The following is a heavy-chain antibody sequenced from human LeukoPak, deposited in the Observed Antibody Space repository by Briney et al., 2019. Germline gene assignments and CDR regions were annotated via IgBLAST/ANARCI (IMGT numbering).Heavy chain of an antibody. CDR2: ISAYNGNT. V-gene: IGHV1-18*01. D-gene: IGHD6-13*01. Sequence: ASVKVSCKASGYTFTSYGISWVRQAPGQGLEWMGWISAYNGNTNYAQKLQGRVTMTTDTSTSTAYMELRSLRSDDTAVYYCARGSSSSWYVGAEYFQHWGQGTLVTVSS. CDR3: ARGSSSSWYVGAEYFQH. CDR1: GYTFTSYG. J-gene: IGHJ1*01.